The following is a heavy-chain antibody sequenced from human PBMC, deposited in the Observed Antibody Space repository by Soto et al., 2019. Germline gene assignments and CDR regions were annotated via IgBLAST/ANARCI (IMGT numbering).Heavy chain of an antibody. CDR2: INPSGGRT. CDR3: ARAGENYGSGTFSPPLRYYFNS. J-gene: IGHJ4*02. V-gene: IGHV1-46*01. Sequence: QVQLVQSGTEVKKPGASVNVSCKASGYTFTTHYMHWVRQAPGQGLEWMGIINPSGGRTTYALKFQGSVTMTSDTSANTVYVELTSLGSEETAIYFCARAGENYGSGTFSPPLRYYFNSWGQGTLVTVSS. D-gene: IGHD3-10*01. CDR1: GYTFTTHY.